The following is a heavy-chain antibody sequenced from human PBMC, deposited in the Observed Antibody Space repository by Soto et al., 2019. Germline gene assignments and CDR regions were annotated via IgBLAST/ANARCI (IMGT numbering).Heavy chain of an antibody. V-gene: IGHV1-3*01. CDR1: GLSYTTYA. CDR3: ARAISGYVT. Sequence: VQLVQSGAEVKKPGASVRISRTASGLSYTTYAIHWVRQAPGQGLEWMGWINAGNGDTRYSQRFQGRVTLTRDTSATTTYMDLSSLRSEDTSIYYCARAISGYVTWGQGTLVTVSS. D-gene: IGHD5-12*01. J-gene: IGHJ4*02. CDR2: INAGNGDT.